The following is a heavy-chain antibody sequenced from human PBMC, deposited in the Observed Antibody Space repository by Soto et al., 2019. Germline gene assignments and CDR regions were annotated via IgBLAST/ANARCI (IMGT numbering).Heavy chain of an antibody. CDR3: ARHDYGDYATMVTRMDV. V-gene: IGHV4-31*03. CDR1: GGSISSGGYY. CDR2: IYYSGST. D-gene: IGHD4-17*01. Sequence: PSETLSLTCTVSGGSISSGGYYWSWIRQHPGKGLEWIGYIYYSGSTYYNPSLKSRVTISVDTSKNQFSLKLSSVTAADTAVYYCARHDYGDYATMVTRMDVWGQGTTVTVSS. J-gene: IGHJ6*02.